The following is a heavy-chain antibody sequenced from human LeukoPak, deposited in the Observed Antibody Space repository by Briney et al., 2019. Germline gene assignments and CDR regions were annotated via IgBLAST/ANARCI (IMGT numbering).Heavy chain of an antibody. CDR1: GFTFSSYG. V-gene: IGHV3-33*01. CDR2: IWYDGSNK. CDR3: ARDSTYYDSSGYDYYYGMDV. Sequence: GGSLRLSCAASGFTFSSYGMHWVRQAPGKGLEWVAVIWYDGSNKYYADSVKGRFTISRDNSKNTLYLQMNSLRAEDTAIYYCARDSTYYDSSGYDYYYGMDVWGQGTMVTVSS. D-gene: IGHD3-22*01. J-gene: IGHJ6*02.